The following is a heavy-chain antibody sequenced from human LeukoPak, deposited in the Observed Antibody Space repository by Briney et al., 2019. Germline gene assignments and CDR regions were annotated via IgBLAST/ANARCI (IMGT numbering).Heavy chain of an antibody. J-gene: IGHJ4*02. CDR3: ARERYCSSTSCYRGGRPDH. CDR2: INHSGST. V-gene: IGHV4-34*01. Sequence: SETLSLTCAVYGGSFSGYYWSWFRQPPGKGLEWIGEINHSGSTNYNPSLKSRATISVDTSKNQFSLKLSSVTAADTAVYYCARERYCSSTSCYRGGRPDHWGQGTLVTVSS. CDR1: GGSFSGYY. D-gene: IGHD2-2*01.